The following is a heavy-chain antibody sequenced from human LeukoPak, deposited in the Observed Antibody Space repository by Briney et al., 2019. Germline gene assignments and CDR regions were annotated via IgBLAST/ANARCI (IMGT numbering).Heavy chain of an antibody. CDR2: INPNSGGT. Sequence: ASVKVSCKASGYIFTSYFMHWVRQAPGQGLEWMGWINPNSGGTNYAQKFQGRVTMTRDTSISTAYMELSRLRSDDTAVYYCARATSGYYDYFDYWGQGTLVTVSS. V-gene: IGHV1-2*02. CDR1: GYIFTSYF. CDR3: ARATSGYYDYFDY. J-gene: IGHJ4*02. D-gene: IGHD3-22*01.